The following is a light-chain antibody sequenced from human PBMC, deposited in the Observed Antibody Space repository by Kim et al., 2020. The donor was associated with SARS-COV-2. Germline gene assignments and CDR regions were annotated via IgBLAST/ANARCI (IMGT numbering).Light chain of an antibody. V-gene: IGKV3D-20*01. CDR3: QQYASSPLT. J-gene: IGKJ4*01. Sequence: DIVLTQSPATLSLSPGERATLSCGASQSVSRNSLAWYQHKPGLAPRLLIYGASTRAAGTPDRFGGSGSGTDFTLTITRMEPEDFAVYYCQQYASSPLTFGGGTKVDIK. CDR2: GAS. CDR1: QSVSRNS.